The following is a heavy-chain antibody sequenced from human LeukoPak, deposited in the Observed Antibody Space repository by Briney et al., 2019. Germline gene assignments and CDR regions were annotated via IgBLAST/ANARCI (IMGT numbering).Heavy chain of an antibody. CDR1: GGSISSYY. J-gene: IGHJ6*02. CDR2: IYYTGST. Sequence: SETLSLTCTVSGGSISSYYWSWIRQPPGKGLEWIGYIYYTGSTNYNPSLKSRVTISVDTSKHQFSLKLSSVTAADTAVYYCARHSISSGYYCGSGTYYNNGMDVWGQGTTVTVSS. V-gene: IGHV4-59*08. CDR3: ARHSISSGYYCGSGTYYNNGMDV. D-gene: IGHD3-10*01.